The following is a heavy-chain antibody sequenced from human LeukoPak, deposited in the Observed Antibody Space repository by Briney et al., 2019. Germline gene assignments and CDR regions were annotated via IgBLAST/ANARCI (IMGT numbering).Heavy chain of an antibody. J-gene: IGHJ6*02. Sequence: ASVKVSCKASGYTFTNYYMHWVRQAPGQELEWMGIINPSCGSTSYAQKFQGRVTMTRDTSTSTVYMELSSLRSEDTAVYYCASYSIAAAGMLRYYYGMDVWGQGTTVTVSS. CDR3: ASYSIAAAGMLRYYYGMDV. CDR2: INPSCGST. D-gene: IGHD6-13*01. V-gene: IGHV1-46*01. CDR1: GYTFTNYY.